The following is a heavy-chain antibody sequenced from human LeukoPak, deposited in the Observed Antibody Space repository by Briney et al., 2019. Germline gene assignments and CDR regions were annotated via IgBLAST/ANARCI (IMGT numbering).Heavy chain of an antibody. CDR3: ASGAGDHDY. CDR2: MNPNSGNT. D-gene: IGHD4-17*01. Sequence: GASXXXXXXXSXXTFTXXDINWVRQATGQGLEWMGWMNPNSGNTGYAQKFQGRVTMTRNTSISTAYMELSSLRSEDTAVYYCASGAGDHDYWGQGTLVTVSS. V-gene: IGHV1-8*01. J-gene: IGHJ4*02. CDR1: XXTFTXXD.